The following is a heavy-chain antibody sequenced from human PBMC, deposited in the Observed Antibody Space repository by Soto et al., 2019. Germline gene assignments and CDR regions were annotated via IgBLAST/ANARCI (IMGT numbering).Heavy chain of an antibody. CDR2: FYYSGST. CDR3: ARVAPGDNYDILTGYYYPPYYFDY. D-gene: IGHD3-9*01. V-gene: IGHV4-39*07. Sequence: SETLSLTCTVSGGSISSGPYSWGWIRQPPGKGLDWIGTFYYSGSTNYNPSLESRVTISVDTSKNQFSLKLSSVTAADTAVYYCARVAPGDNYDILTGYYYPPYYFDYWGQGTLVTVSS. J-gene: IGHJ4*02. CDR1: GGSISSGPYS.